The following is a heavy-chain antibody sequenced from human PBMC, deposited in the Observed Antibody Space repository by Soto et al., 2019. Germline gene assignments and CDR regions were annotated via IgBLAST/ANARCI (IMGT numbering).Heavy chain of an antibody. Sequence: QVQLVESGGGVVQPGRSLRLSCAASGFTFSTYGMHWVRQAPGKGLEWVAVIWADGSIKYYGDSVKGRFTISRDNSKDTLYLEMSSVRAEDTAVYYCARDKGGWPFDFWGQGTLVTVSS. CDR3: ARDKGGWPFDF. CDR1: GFTFSTYG. D-gene: IGHD6-19*01. J-gene: IGHJ4*02. CDR2: IWADGSIK. V-gene: IGHV3-33*01.